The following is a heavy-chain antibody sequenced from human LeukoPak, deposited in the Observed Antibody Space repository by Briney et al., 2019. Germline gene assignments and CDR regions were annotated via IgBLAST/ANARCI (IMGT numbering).Heavy chain of an antibody. J-gene: IGHJ4*02. CDR1: GYTFNNYY. V-gene: IGHV1-46*02. Sequence: ASVKVSCXASGYTFNNYYVHWVRQAPGQGLEWMGIIDPSGGSTSYAQKFQGRVTMTRDTSTNTVYMELSSLTSEDTAVYYCARGPIAVAPHFDYWGQGTLVTVSS. CDR2: IDPSGGST. D-gene: IGHD6-19*01. CDR3: ARGPIAVAPHFDY.